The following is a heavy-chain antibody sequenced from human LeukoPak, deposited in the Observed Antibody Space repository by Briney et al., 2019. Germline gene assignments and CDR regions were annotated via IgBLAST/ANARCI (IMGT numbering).Heavy chain of an antibody. CDR3: ARGVYIAAAQYGY. J-gene: IGHJ4*02. CDR2: IYYSGST. Sequence: PSETLSLTCTVSGGSISSYYWSWIRQPPGKGLEWIGYIYYSGSTSYNPSLKSRVTISVDTSKNQFSHQFSLKLSSVTAADTAVYYCARGVYIAAAQYGYWGQGTLVTVSS. V-gene: IGHV4-59*01. D-gene: IGHD6-13*01. CDR1: GGSISSYY.